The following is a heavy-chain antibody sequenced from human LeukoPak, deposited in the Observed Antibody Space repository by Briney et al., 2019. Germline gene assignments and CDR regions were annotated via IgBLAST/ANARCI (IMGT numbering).Heavy chain of an antibody. Sequence: SGGSLRLSCAASGFAFSTYSMNWVRQAPGKGLEWVPYISSSSSTMYYADSVKGRFTISRDNAKNSLYLQMNSLRAEDTAVYYCASGRLGGYFDYWGQGTLVTVSS. D-gene: IGHD3-16*01. V-gene: IGHV3-48*01. CDR2: ISSSSSTM. CDR1: GFAFSTYS. CDR3: ASGRLGGYFDY. J-gene: IGHJ4*02.